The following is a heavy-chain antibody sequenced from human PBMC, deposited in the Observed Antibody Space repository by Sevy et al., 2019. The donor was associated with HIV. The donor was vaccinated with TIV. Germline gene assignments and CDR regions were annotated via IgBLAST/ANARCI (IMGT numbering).Heavy chain of an antibody. CDR1: GYTFTGYY. J-gene: IGHJ5*02. D-gene: IGHD2-15*01. V-gene: IGHV1-2*02. Sequence: ASVKVSCKASGYTFTGYYMHWVRQAPGQGLEWMGWINPNSGGTNYAQKFQGRVTMTRDTSISTAYMELRRRRSDETAVYYCAGERVYCSGGSCKPGGWFDPWGQGTLVTVSS. CDR2: INPNSGGT. CDR3: AGERVYCSGGSCKPGGWFDP.